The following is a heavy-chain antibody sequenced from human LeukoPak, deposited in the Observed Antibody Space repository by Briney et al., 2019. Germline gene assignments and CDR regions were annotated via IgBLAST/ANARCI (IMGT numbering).Heavy chain of an antibody. V-gene: IGHV4-34*01. D-gene: IGHD4-11*01. CDR1: GGSFSGYY. CDR2: INHRGST. CDR3: ARETTVRGYYMDV. J-gene: IGHJ6*03. Sequence: PETLSLTCAVYGGSFSGYYWGWIRQPPGKGLEWIGEINHRGSTNYNPSLKSRVTISVDTSKNQYSLKLSSVTAADTAVYYCARETTVRGYYMDVWGKGTTVTVSS.